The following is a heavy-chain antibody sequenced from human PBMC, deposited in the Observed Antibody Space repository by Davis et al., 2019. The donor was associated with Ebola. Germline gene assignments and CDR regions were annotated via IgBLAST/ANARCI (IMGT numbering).Heavy chain of an antibody. Sequence: SETLSLTCSVSGCSIISDRFYWTWIRQHPGKGLAWIGYIYYDGTTFYNPSLRSRAAMSLDTSKNHFSLKLRSVTAADTAVYYCARGGPEMATILSFSYWGRGTLVTVSS. J-gene: IGHJ4*02. CDR2: IYYDGTT. CDR3: ARGGPEMATILSFSY. D-gene: IGHD5-24*01. V-gene: IGHV4-31*03. CDR1: GCSIISDRFY.